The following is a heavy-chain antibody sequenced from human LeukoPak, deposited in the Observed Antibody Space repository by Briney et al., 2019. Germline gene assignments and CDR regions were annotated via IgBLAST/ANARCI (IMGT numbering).Heavy chain of an antibody. CDR2: ISSSGSTI. D-gene: IGHD3-10*01. CDR1: GFTFSSYE. V-gene: IGHV3-48*03. J-gene: IGHJ3*02. CDR3: ARDAGWGEPFDI. Sequence: GGSLRLSCAASGFTFSSYEMNWVRQAPGKGLEWVSYISSSGSTIYYADSVKGRFTISRDNAKNSLYLQMNSLRAEETAVYYCARDAGWGEPFDIWGQGTMVTVSS.